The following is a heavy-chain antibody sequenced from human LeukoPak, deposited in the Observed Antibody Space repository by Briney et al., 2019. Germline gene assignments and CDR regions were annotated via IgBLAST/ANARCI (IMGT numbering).Heavy chain of an antibody. Sequence: GGSLRLSCAASGLSFSNYAMSWVRQPPGKGLEWVSAISESGHSTYYAASVKGRFTISRDNSKNTLYLQMNSLRAADTALYYCAKDISQGYTAGSIEQDYWGQGTLVTVSS. J-gene: IGHJ4*02. CDR1: GLSFSNYA. V-gene: IGHV3-23*01. CDR3: AKDISQGYTAGSIEQDY. D-gene: IGHD5-12*01. CDR2: ISESGHST.